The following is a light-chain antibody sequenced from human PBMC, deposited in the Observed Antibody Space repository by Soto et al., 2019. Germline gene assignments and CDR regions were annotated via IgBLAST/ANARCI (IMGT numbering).Light chain of an antibody. CDR2: GAS. CDR1: QSVDSY. CDR3: QQYRHWPPLT. V-gene: IGKV3-15*01. J-gene: IGKJ4*01. Sequence: EVVMTQSPATLSVSPGVRATLSCRASQSVDSYLAWYQRKPGQPPRLLIYGASTRATGIPARFSGSGSGTEFTLTISSLQSEDFAVYFCQQYRHWPPLTFGGGTKVEIK.